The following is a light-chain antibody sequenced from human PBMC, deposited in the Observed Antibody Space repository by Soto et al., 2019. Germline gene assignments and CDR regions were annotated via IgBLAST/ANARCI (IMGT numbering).Light chain of an antibody. Sequence: QSVLIQPPSASATPGQRVIISCSGSSSNIGKNAVKWYQQFPGTAPKLLIHSDDQRPSGVPDRFSGSKSGTSASLTISGLQSEDEAHYYCGAWDDSLSGLVFGGGTKVTVL. CDR1: SSNIGKNA. CDR3: GAWDDSLSGLV. V-gene: IGLV1-44*01. J-gene: IGLJ3*02. CDR2: SDD.